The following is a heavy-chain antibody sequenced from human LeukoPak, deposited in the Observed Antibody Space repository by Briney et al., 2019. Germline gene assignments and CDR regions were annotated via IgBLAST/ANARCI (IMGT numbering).Heavy chain of an antibody. Sequence: ASVKVSCKVPGYTFTDYYMHWVQQAPGKGLEWMGLVDPEDGETIYAEKFQGRVTITADTSTDTAYMELSSLRSEGTAVYYCATDDHSSSLVWGQGTLVTVSS. CDR2: VDPEDGET. J-gene: IGHJ4*02. CDR3: ATDDHSSSLV. CDR1: GYTFTDYY. D-gene: IGHD6-13*01. V-gene: IGHV1-69-2*01.